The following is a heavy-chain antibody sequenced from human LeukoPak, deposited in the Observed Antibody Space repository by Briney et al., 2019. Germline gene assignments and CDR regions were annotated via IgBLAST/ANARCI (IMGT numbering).Heavy chain of an antibody. D-gene: IGHD5-18*01. CDR1: GGSISSSSYY. CDR2: IYYSGST. Sequence: SETLSLTCTVSGGSISSSSYYWGWIRQPPGKGLEWIGSIYYSGSTYYNPSLKSRVTISVDTSKNQFSLKLSSVTAADTAVYYCARGRYIYGSPDDAFDIWGQGTMVTVSS. V-gene: IGHV4-39*07. CDR3: ARGRYIYGSPDDAFDI. J-gene: IGHJ3*02.